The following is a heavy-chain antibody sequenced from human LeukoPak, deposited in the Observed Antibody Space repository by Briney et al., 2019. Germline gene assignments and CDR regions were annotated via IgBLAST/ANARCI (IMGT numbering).Heavy chain of an antibody. CDR1: GGSISSSSYY. D-gene: IGHD2-2*01. CDR2: IYYSGST. CDR3: ARGWLDALVVLYYFDY. V-gene: IGHV4-61*05. Sequence: PSETLSLTCTVSGGSISSSSYYWGWIRQPPGKGLEWIGYIYYSGSTNYNPSLKSRVTISVDTSKNQFSLKLSSVTAADTAVYYCARGWLDALVVLYYFDYWGQGTLVTVSS. J-gene: IGHJ4*02.